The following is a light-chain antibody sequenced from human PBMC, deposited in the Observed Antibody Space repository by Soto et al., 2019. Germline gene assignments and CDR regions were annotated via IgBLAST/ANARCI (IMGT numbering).Light chain of an antibody. CDR1: SSDVGSYNR. Sequence: QSALTQPPSVSGSPGQSVTISCTGTSSDVGSYNRVSWYQQPPGTAPKLMIYEVHNRPSGVPDRFSGSKSGNTASLTISGLQPEDEADYYCSSFTSSTTLIFGGGTKLTVL. V-gene: IGLV2-18*02. J-gene: IGLJ2*01. CDR2: EVH. CDR3: SSFTSSTTLI.